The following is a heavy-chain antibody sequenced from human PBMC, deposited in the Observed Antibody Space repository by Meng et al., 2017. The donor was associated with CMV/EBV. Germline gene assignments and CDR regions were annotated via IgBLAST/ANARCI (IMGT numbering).Heavy chain of an antibody. V-gene: IGHV3-23*03. J-gene: IGHJ4*02. CDR3: ARDMVVPATASYYFDY. CDR2: IYSGGSST. CDR1: GFTFSSYA. D-gene: IGHD2-2*01. Sequence: GESLKISCAASGFTFSSYAMSWVRQAPGKGLEWVSVIYSGGSSTYYADSVKGRFTISRDNSKNTLYLQMNSLRAEDTAVYYCARDMVVPATASYYFDYWGQGTLVTVSS.